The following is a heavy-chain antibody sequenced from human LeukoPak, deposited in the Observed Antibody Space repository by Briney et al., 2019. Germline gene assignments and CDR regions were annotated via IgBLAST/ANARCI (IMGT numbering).Heavy chain of an antibody. CDR1: EFTFSNYW. D-gene: IGHD1-14*01. Sequence: GGSLRLSCAASEFTFSNYWMHWVRQAPGEELVWVSRIDNDGRDTIYADSVKGRFTISRDNGKNTLYLQMNSLRAEDTAVYYCARGGYHHGFDIWGQGTLVTVSS. CDR2: IDNDGRDT. V-gene: IGHV3-74*01. CDR3: ARGGYHHGFDI. J-gene: IGHJ3*02.